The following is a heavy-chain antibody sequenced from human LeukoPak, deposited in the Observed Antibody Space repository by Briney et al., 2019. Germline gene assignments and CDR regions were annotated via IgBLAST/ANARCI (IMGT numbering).Heavy chain of an antibody. CDR2: IYTSGST. D-gene: IGHD3-10*01. CDR3: ARGFGNVRGVT. V-gene: IGHV4-4*09. Sequence: SETLSLTCTVSGGSISSYSWSWIRQPPGKGLEWIGFIYTSGSTNYNPSLKSRVTISVDTSKNQFSLKLSSVTAADSAVYYCARGFGNVRGVTWGQGTLVTVSS. J-gene: IGHJ5*02. CDR1: GGSISSYS.